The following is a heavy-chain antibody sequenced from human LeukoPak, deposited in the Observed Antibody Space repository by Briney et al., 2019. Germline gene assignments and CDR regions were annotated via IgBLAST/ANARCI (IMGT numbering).Heavy chain of an antibody. D-gene: IGHD6-19*01. J-gene: IGHJ4*01. V-gene: IGHV3-23*01. CDR2: VTSRRGT. CDR3: ATTRPYGTTWAGAFED. Sequence: GGSLRLFCAASEFTLSTHGLSWVRQAPGKRLEWVSTVTSRRGTHYTDSVQGRFITSRDNSENTFVLEMNSLRAEDTAVYYCATTRPYGTTWAGAFEDWGQGTPVTVSS. CDR1: EFTLSTHG.